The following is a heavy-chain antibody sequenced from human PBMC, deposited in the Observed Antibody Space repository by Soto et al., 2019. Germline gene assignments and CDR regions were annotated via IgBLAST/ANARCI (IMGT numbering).Heavy chain of an antibody. Sequence: SETLSLTCTVSGSPISSYYWSWFRQPPGQGLEWIGNIHYNGNTKYSPSLKSRVTMSVDTSKNHFSLKLISVTTADTAVYFCAREGNLGRWIQPLDSWGQGTLVTVSS. CDR1: GSPISSYY. V-gene: IGHV4-59*01. J-gene: IGHJ4*02. CDR2: IHYNGNT. D-gene: IGHD2-2*03. CDR3: AREGNLGRWIQPLDS.